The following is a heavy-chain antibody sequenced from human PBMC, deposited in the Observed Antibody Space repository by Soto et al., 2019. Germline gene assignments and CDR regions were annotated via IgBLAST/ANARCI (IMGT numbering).Heavy chain of an antibody. V-gene: IGHV1-69*01. CDR1: GGTFSSYA. J-gene: IGHJ6*02. CDR3: ARDNGRNSGYDYMTPRGHDEHNYYYYYGTDF. Sequence: QVQLVQSGAEVKKPGSSVKVSCKASGGTFSSYAISWVRQAPGQGLEWMGGIIPIFGTANYAQKFQGRVTITADESTITGYMELRSLRAEDTAVYYCARDNGRNSGYDYMTPRGHDEHNYYYYYGTDFWGQGTTVTVSS. CDR2: IIPIFGTA. D-gene: IGHD5-12*01.